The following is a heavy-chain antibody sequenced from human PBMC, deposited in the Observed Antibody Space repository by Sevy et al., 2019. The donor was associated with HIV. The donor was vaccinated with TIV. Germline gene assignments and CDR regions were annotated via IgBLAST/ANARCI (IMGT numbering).Heavy chain of an antibody. V-gene: IGHV3-21*01. J-gene: IGHJ3*02. CDR2: ISSSSSYI. CDR3: ASAWDSSAAFDI. D-gene: IGHD3-22*01. Sequence: GGSLRLSCAASGFTFSSYSMNWVRQAPGKGLEWVSSISSSSSYIYYADSVKGRFTISRDNAKNSLYLQMNSLRAEDTAVHYCASAWDSSAAFDIWGQGTMVTVSS. CDR1: GFTFSSYS.